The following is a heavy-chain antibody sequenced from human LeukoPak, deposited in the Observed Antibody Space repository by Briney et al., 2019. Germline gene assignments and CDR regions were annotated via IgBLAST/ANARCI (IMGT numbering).Heavy chain of an antibody. Sequence: GASVKVSCKASGYTFTSYGINWVRQATGQGLEWMGWMNPNSGNTGYAQKFQGRVTITRNTSISTAYMELSSLRSEDTAVYYCALSQGVYSSSPGDLDYWGQGTLVTVSS. CDR2: MNPNSGNT. CDR1: GYTFTSYG. D-gene: IGHD6-13*01. CDR3: ALSQGVYSSSPGDLDY. V-gene: IGHV1-8*03. J-gene: IGHJ4*02.